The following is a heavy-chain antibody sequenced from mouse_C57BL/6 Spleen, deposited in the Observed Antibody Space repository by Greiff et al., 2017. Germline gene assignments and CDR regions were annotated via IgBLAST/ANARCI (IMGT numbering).Heavy chain of an antibody. CDR3: ATHYRNCLDY. D-gene: IGHD2-1*01. CDR2: ISSGSSPI. J-gene: IGHJ2*01. CDR1: GFTFSDYG. Sequence: EVMLVESGGGLVQPGGSLKLSCAASGFTFSDYGMHWVRQAPEKGLEWVAFISSGSSPIYYADTVKGRFTIFRYNAKNTLFLQMTSLRSEDTAMYYGATHYRNCLDYWGQGTTLTVSS. V-gene: IGHV5-17*01.